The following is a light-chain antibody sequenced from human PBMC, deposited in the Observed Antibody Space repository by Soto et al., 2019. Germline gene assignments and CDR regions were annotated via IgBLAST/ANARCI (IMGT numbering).Light chain of an antibody. CDR2: KAS. CDR1: QTISSW. J-gene: IGKJ1*01. V-gene: IGKV1-5*03. Sequence: DIQMTQSPSTLSGSVGDRVTITCRASQTISSWLAWYQQKPGKVPKLLIYKASTLKSGVQSRFSGSGSGTEFTLTISSLQPDDFATYYCKHYNSYSEAFGQGTKVDIK. CDR3: KHYNSYSEA.